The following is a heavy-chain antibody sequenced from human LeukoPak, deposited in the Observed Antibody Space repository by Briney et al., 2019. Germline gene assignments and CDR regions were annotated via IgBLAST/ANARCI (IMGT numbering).Heavy chain of an antibody. CDR3: VTGGGYNGLDY. CDR2: VLSRAGGGTI. Sequence: SGGSLRLSCAVSGLTFSNAWMNWVRQAPGKGLEWVSRVLSRAGGGTIDYAAPVKGRFTISRDDSKNALFLQMNSLRTEDTAVYYCVTGGGYNGLDYWGQGALVTVSS. V-gene: IGHV3-15*07. D-gene: IGHD5-12*01. J-gene: IGHJ4*02. CDR1: GLTFSNAW.